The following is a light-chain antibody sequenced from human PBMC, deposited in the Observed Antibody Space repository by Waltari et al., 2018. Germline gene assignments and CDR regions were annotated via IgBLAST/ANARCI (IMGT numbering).Light chain of an antibody. Sequence: IVLTQSPATLSLAPVEKASLTCKASQSLGKDLARYKQKPGQAPRLLLYESSTRPTDIPARFSGSGSGTDFTLTISSLEPEDFAVYYCQQRSSWPFMYTFGQGTKLEIK. V-gene: IGKV3-11*01. CDR3: QQRSSWPFMYT. J-gene: IGKJ2*01. CDR1: QSLGKD. CDR2: ESS.